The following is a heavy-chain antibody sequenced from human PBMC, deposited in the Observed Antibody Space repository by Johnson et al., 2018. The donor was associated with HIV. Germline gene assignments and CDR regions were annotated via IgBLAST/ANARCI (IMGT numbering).Heavy chain of an antibody. J-gene: IGHJ3*02. CDR3: AKGIPKGYDSSGYQDAFDI. CDR2: INWDGDST. V-gene: IGHV3-43D*03. CDR1: RFTFDDYA. Sequence: VESGGVVVHPGGSLRLSCETSRFTFDDYAMHWVRQAPGKGLEWVSLINWDGDSTYYADSVKGRFTISRDNSKNSLYLQMNSLRAEDTALYYCAKGIPKGYDSSGYQDAFDIWGQGTMVTVSS. D-gene: IGHD3-22*01.